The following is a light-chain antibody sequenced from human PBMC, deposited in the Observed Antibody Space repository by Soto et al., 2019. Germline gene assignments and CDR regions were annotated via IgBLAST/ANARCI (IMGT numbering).Light chain of an antibody. J-gene: IGKJ5*01. V-gene: IGKV4-1*01. CDR1: QSVLYSSNNKNY. Sequence: DIVMTQSPDSLAVSLGERAAINCKSSQSVLYSSNNKNYLAWYQQKPGQPPKLLIYWASTREFGVPDRFSGSGSGTDFTLTISSLQAEDVAVYYCQQYSSIPITFGQGTRLDIK. CDR2: WAS. CDR3: QQYSSIPIT.